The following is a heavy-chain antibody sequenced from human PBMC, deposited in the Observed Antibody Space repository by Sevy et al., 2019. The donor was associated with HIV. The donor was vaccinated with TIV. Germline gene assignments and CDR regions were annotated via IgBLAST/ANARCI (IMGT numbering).Heavy chain of an antibody. CDR3: AKAWIGGAVAGPVDY. V-gene: IGHV3-23*01. Sequence: GGSLRLSCAASGFTFSSYAMSWVRQAPGKGLEWVSAISGSGGSTYYADSGKGRFTISRDNSKNTRYLQMNSLRAEETAVYYCAKAWIGGAVAGPVDYWGQGTLVTVSS. CDR2: ISGSGGST. CDR1: GFTFSSYA. D-gene: IGHD6-19*01. J-gene: IGHJ4*02.